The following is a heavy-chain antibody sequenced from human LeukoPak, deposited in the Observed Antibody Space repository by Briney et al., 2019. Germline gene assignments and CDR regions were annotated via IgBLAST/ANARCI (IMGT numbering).Heavy chain of an antibody. J-gene: IGHJ4*02. Sequence: GGSLRLSCAPSRFTFSTYSMNWVRQFPGKGLEWVSYISNIGSTIYYADSVKGRITISRDNAKNSLYLQMNSLRAEDTAVYYCARGPYSSSNYFDYWGQGTLVTVSS. D-gene: IGHD6-6*01. CDR2: ISNIGSTI. CDR3: ARGPYSSSNYFDY. V-gene: IGHV3-48*01. CDR1: RFTFSTYS.